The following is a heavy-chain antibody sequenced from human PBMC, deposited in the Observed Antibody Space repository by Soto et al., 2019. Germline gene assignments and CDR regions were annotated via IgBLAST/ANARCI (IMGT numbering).Heavy chain of an antibody. J-gene: IGHJ6*02. V-gene: IGHV1-69*04. CDR2: IIPILGIA. CDR1: GGTFSSYT. Sequence: GASVKVSCKASGGTFSSYTISWVRQAPGQGLEWMGRIIPILGIANYAQKFQGRVTITADKSTSTAYMELSSLRSEDTAVYYCARDDIVVVVAARYGMDVWGQGTTVTSP. CDR3: ARDDIVVVVAARYGMDV. D-gene: IGHD2-15*01.